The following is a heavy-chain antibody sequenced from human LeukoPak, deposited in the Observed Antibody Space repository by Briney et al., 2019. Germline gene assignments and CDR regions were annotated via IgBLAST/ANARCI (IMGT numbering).Heavy chain of an antibody. CDR2: IYYSGST. D-gene: IGHD5-18*01. J-gene: IGHJ3*02. Sequence: SETLSLTCTVSGGSISSYYWSWIRQPPGKGLEWLGYIYYSGSTNYNPSLKSRVTISVDTSKNQFSLKLSSVTAADTAVYYCATRGYSYALDAFDIWGQGTMVTVSS. V-gene: IGHV4-59*01. CDR3: ATRGYSYALDAFDI. CDR1: GGSISSYY.